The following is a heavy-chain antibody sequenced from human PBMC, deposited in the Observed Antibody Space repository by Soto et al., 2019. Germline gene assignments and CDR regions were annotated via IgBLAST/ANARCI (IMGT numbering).Heavy chain of an antibody. CDR1: GYTFSNFP. Sequence: QVPLVQSGTEVKKPGASVKVSCQASGYTFSNFPMHWVRQTPGQGLEWMGWINAANGDTGYSQKFQDRVTITGNTSTRTAYMELSSLGSEDTAVYYWARKDYYHSGSYHFDYWGQGTLVTVSS. J-gene: IGHJ4*02. CDR3: ARKDYYHSGSYHFDY. V-gene: IGHV1-3*01. D-gene: IGHD3-10*01. CDR2: INAANGDT.